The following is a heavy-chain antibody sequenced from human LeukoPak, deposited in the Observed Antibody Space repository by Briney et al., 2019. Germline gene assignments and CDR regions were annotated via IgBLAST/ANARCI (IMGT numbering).Heavy chain of an antibody. D-gene: IGHD6-19*01. Sequence: GGSLRLSCAASGFTFSSYWMSWVRQAPGKGLEWVANIKQDGSEKYYVDSVKGRFTISRDNAKNSLYLQMNSLRPEDTAFYYCVKDKGSGWSGIDYWGQGTLVTVSS. V-gene: IGHV3-7*03. CDR2: IKQDGSEK. CDR1: GFTFSSYW. J-gene: IGHJ4*02. CDR3: VKDKGSGWSGIDY.